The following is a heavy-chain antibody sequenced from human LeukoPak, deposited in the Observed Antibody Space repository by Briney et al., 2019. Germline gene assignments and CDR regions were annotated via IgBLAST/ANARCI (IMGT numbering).Heavy chain of an antibody. D-gene: IGHD2-21*01. CDR2: ISYDGSNK. CDR3: ARDRARWGSGEISDAFDI. J-gene: IGHJ3*02. V-gene: IGHV3-30-3*01. Sequence: GGSLRLSCAASGFTFSNAWMSWVRQAPGKGLEWVAVISYDGSNKYYADSVKGRFTISRDNSKNTLYLQMNSLRAEDTAVYYCARDRARWGSGEISDAFDIWGQGTMVTVSS. CDR1: GFTFSNAW.